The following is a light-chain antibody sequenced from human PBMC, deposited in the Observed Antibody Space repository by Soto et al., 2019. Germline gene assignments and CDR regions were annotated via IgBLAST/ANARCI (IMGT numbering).Light chain of an antibody. CDR1: SSNIGSNP. J-gene: IGLJ2*01. CDR3: AAWDDSLNGVV. V-gene: IGLV1-44*01. CDR2: SDN. Sequence: QSVLAQPPSASGAPGQRVTISCSGSSSNIGSNPVNWYQQLSGTAPKLLIYSDNHRPSGVPDRFSGSRSGTSTSLAISGLQSEDEADYYCAAWDDSLNGVVFGGGTKVTVL.